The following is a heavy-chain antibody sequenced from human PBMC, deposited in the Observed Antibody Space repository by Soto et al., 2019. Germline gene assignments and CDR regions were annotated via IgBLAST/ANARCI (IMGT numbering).Heavy chain of an antibody. CDR3: AREGTAANFDF. V-gene: IGHV3-74*01. CDR2: IRGDASII. Sequence: GGSLRLSCAASGFTFINYWMRWVRQVPGKGLVWVSRIRGDASIINYADSVKGRFTISRDNAKKMLYLQMNSLRAEDTAVYYCAREGTAANFDFWGQGTLVTVSS. J-gene: IGHJ4*02. CDR1: GFTFINYW. D-gene: IGHD6-13*01.